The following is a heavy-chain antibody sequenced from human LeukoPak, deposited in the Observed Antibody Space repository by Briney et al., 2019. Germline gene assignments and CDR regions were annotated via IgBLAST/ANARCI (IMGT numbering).Heavy chain of an antibody. D-gene: IGHD3-10*01. CDR1: GYSCTSNG. CDR3: ASRLGFREIDAGYFDY. J-gene: IGHJ4*02. CDR2: ISAYNGNT. V-gene: IGHV1-18*01. Sequence: ASVKVSCKASGYSCTSNGISWGRHAPGQGLEWMGWISAYNGNTNYAQKLQGRVTMTTDTSTSTAYMELRSLRSDDTAVYYCASRLGFREIDAGYFDYWGQGTLVTVSS.